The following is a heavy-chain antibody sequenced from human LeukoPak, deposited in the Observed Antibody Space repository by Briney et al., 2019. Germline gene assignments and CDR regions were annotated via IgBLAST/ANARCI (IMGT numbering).Heavy chain of an antibody. CDR3: VKHDSASDY. V-gene: IGHV3-30*02. J-gene: IGHJ4*02. CDR2: TRSDGSHK. D-gene: IGHD1-26*01. CDR1: GFIFRNQG. Sequence: GGSLRLSCGASGFIFRNQGMQWVGQAPGKGLEGLAFTRSDGSHKYYTGSVKSRFTSTRDNYKNTLELQMNSRRSEDSAVYYCVKHDSASDYWGQGTLVTVSS.